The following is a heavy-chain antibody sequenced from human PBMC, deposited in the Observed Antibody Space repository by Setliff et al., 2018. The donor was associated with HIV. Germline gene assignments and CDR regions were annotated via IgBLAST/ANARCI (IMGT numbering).Heavy chain of an antibody. D-gene: IGHD6-19*01. CDR2: VSPSIGNS. J-gene: IGHJ3*02. CDR1: GYSFTKYE. CDR3: ARVLDPGIAVATHAFDI. Sequence: ASVKVSCKASGYSFTKYEIYWVRQAPGQGLEWLGWVSPSIGNSDFAQKFKGRISLTTDTSIRTAYMELRGLKSDDTAVYFCARVLDPGIAVATHAFDIWGQGTLVTVSS. V-gene: IGHV1-8*01.